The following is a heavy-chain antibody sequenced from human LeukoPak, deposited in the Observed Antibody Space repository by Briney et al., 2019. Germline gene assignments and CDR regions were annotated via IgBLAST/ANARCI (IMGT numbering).Heavy chain of an antibody. CDR2: ISSSGSTI. V-gene: IGHV3-11*04. CDR3: ASGSASIAAAGMAFDI. CDR1: GFTFSDYY. Sequence: GGSLRLSCAASGFTFSDYYMSWIRQAPGKGLEWVSYISSSGSTIYYADSVKGRFTISRDNAKNSLYLQMNSLRAEDTAVYYCASGSASIAAAGMAFDIWGQGTMVTVSS. D-gene: IGHD6-13*01. J-gene: IGHJ3*02.